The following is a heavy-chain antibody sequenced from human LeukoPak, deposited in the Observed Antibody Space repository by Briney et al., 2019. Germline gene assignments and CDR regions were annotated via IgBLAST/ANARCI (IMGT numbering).Heavy chain of an antibody. V-gene: IGHV3-30-3*01. CDR3: AREATTAMAYYYYGMDV. CDR1: GFTFSSYA. J-gene: IGHJ6*02. Sequence: GGSLRLSCAASGFTFSSYAMHWVRQAPGKGLEWVAVISYDGSNKYYADSVKGRFTTSRDNSKNTLYLQMNSLRAEDTAVYYCAREATTAMAYYYYGMDVWGQGTTVTVSS. D-gene: IGHD5-18*01. CDR2: ISYDGSNK.